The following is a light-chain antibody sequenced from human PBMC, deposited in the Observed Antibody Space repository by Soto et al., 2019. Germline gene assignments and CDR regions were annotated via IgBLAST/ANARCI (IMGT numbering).Light chain of an antibody. CDR2: AAS. J-gene: IGKJ1*01. CDR1: QTISNY. V-gene: IGKV1-39*01. Sequence: DIQMTQSPSSLSASVGDRVTLTCRASQTISNYVSWYQQKPGKAPKCLIYAASTLQSGVPSRFSGSGSGTDFTLTISSLQSDDFATYYCQQTYSTPWTFGLGTKVEMK. CDR3: QQTYSTPWT.